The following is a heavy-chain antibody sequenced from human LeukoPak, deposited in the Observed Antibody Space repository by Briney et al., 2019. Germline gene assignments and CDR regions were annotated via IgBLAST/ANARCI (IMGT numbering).Heavy chain of an antibody. CDR1: GFTFSSYA. CDR3: AKAPPPYCSGGSCFDAFDI. D-gene: IGHD2-15*01. CDR2: ISHSGGTT. Sequence: GGSLRLSCAASGFTFSSYAMTWVRQAPGKGLEWVSAISHSGGTTYYADSVKGRFTISRDNSKNTLYLQMNSLRAEDTALYYCAKAPPPYCSGGSCFDAFDIWGQGTMVTVSS. J-gene: IGHJ3*02. V-gene: IGHV3-23*01.